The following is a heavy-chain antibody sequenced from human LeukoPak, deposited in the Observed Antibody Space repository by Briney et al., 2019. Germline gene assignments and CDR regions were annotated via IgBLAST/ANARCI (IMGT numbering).Heavy chain of an antibody. CDR1: GGTFSSYA. V-gene: IGHV1-69*01. CDR3: ATDKVGAVYRGYFDY. D-gene: IGHD1-26*01. CDR2: IIPIFGTA. Sequence: VASVKVSCKASGGTFSSYAISWVRQAPGQGREWMGGIIPIFGTANYAQKFQGRVTITADESTSTAYMELSSLRSEDTAVYHCATDKVGAVYRGYFDYWGQGTLVTVSS. J-gene: IGHJ4*02.